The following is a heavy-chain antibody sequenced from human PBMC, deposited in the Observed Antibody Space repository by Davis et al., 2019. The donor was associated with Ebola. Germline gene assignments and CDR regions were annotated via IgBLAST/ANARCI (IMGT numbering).Heavy chain of an antibody. CDR1: GGSIADYS. CDR3: ARLYCRGTSCYSHFDY. J-gene: IGHJ4*02. V-gene: IGHV4-59*01. CDR2: IFYTGTT. Sequence: PSETLSLTCSISGGSIADYSLTWIRQPPGKALEWIGHIFYTGTTKYNPSLKSRVTISIATSENQLSLKLSSVTAADTAVYYCARLYCRGTSCYSHFDYWGQGILVTVSS. D-gene: IGHD2-15*01.